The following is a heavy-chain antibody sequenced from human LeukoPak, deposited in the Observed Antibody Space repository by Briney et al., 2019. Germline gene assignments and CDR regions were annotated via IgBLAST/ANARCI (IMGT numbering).Heavy chain of an antibody. Sequence: GGSLRLSCAASGFTFSSYSMNWVRQAPGKGLEWVSYISGSSSTIYYADSVKGRSTISRDNAKNSLYLQMNSLRAEDTAVYYCARDRIAVAGNYFDYWGQGTLVTVSS. V-gene: IGHV3-48*04. CDR2: ISGSSSTI. CDR1: GFTFSSYS. CDR3: ARDRIAVAGNYFDY. D-gene: IGHD6-19*01. J-gene: IGHJ4*02.